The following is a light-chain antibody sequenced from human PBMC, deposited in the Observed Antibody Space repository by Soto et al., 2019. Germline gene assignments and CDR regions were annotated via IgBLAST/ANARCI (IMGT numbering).Light chain of an antibody. Sequence: DIQMTQSPSTLSASVGDRVTITCRASRSIRSWLAWYQQKPGKAPKLLIYKASSLQNGVSSRFSGSGSGTEFTLTISSLQLDDFATYFCQQYNDYLTFGQGTKVEIK. CDR1: RSIRSW. CDR2: KAS. CDR3: QQYNDYLT. J-gene: IGKJ1*01. V-gene: IGKV1-5*03.